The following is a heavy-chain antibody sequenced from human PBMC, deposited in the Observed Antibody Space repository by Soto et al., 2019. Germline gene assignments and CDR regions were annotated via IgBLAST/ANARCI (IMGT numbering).Heavy chain of an antibody. CDR3: ARARTYYDILTGYYGYYYGMDV. CDR1: RFTFSSYE. J-gene: IGHJ6*02. D-gene: IGHD3-9*01. Sequence: EVQLVESGGGLVQPGGSLRLSCAASRFTFSSYEMNWVRQAPGKGLEWVSYISSSGSTIYYADSVKGRFTISRDNAKNSLYLQMNSLRAEDTAVYYCARARTYYDILTGYYGYYYGMDVWGQGTTVTVSS. CDR2: ISSSGSTI. V-gene: IGHV3-48*03.